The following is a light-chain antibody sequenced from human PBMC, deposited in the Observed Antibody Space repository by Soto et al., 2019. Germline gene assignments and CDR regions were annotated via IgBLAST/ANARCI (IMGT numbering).Light chain of an antibody. CDR3: QQYGSLWFT. CDR2: GAS. CDR1: QSVSSSY. Sequence: EIVLTQSPVTLSLSPGERATLSCRASQSVSSSYLAWYQQKPGQAPRLLIYGASSRATGIPDMFSGSGSGTDFTLTISRLEPEDFAVYYCQQYGSLWFTFGPGTKVDIK. J-gene: IGKJ3*01. V-gene: IGKV3-20*01.